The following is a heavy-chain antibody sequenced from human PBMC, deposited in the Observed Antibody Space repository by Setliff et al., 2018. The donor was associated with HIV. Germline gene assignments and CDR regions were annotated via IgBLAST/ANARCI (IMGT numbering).Heavy chain of an antibody. CDR1: GGSFSDFY. V-gene: IGHV4-34*01. Sequence: PSETLSLTCAVYGGSFSDFYWTWIRQSPGKGLESIGEINHRGSTNYNPSLKSRVTMSVDTSKNQFSLKLSPVAAGDTAVYYCARSIVPVASGGYYSLDYWGQGTLVTVS. CDR2: INHRGST. D-gene: IGHD3-22*01. CDR3: ARSIVPVASGGYYSLDY. J-gene: IGHJ4*02.